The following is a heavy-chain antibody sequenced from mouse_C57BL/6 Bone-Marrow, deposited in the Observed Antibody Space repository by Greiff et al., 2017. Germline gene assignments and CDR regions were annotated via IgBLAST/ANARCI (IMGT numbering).Heavy chain of an antibody. V-gene: IGHV1-62-2*01. CDR1: GYTFTEYT. CDR2: FYPGSGSI. D-gene: IGHD2-5*01. Sequence: VQLQQSGTELVKPGASVKLSCKASGYTFTEYTIHWVKQRSGQGLEWIGWFYPGSGSIKYNEKFKDKATLTADKSSSTVYMELSRLTSEDSAVXFCARPTKTYYSNYPGWFAYWGKGTLVTVSA. CDR3: ARPTKTYYSNYPGWFAY. J-gene: IGHJ3*01.